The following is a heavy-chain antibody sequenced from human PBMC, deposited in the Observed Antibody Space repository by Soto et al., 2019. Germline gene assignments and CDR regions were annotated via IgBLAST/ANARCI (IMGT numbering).Heavy chain of an antibody. V-gene: IGHV4-61*01. CDR1: GGSVSSVSDY. CDR3: ARSGDYEFFQY. J-gene: IGHJ1*01. D-gene: IGHD3-22*01. CDR2: IYHSGST. Sequence: ETLFLTCTVSGGSVSSVSDYWSWIRQPPGKGLEWIAYIYHSGSTNYNPSLNSRVTISVDTSKNQFSLNLSSVTAADTAVYFWARSGDYEFFQYWGQGTLVTVSS.